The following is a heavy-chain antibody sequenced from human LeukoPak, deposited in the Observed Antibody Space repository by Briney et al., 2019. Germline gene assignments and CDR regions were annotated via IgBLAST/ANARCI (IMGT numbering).Heavy chain of an antibody. CDR2: IYYSGST. V-gene: IGHV4-61*01. D-gene: IGHD3-22*01. Sequence: PSETLSLTCTVSGGSVSSGSYYWSWIRQPPGKGLEWIGYIYYSGSTNYNPSLKSRVTISVDTSKNQFSLKLSSVTAADTAVYYCARASSGYDAFDIWGQGTMVTVSS. CDR1: GGSVSSGSYY. J-gene: IGHJ3*02. CDR3: ARASSGYDAFDI.